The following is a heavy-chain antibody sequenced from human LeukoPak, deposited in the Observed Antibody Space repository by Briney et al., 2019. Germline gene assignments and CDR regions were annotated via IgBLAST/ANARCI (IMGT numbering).Heavy chain of an antibody. V-gene: IGHV3-30*18. CDR3: AKGNDIGGYYYPHFDY. J-gene: IGHJ4*02. CDR1: GFTFSSYG. D-gene: IGHD3-22*01. CDR2: ISSDGNNK. Sequence: GGSLRLSCAASGFTFSSYGMHWVRQAPGKGLEWVAVISSDGNNKNYVDSVKGRFTFSRDNSKNTLCLQMNSLRAEDTAVYYCAKGNDIGGYYYPHFDYWGQGTLVTVSS.